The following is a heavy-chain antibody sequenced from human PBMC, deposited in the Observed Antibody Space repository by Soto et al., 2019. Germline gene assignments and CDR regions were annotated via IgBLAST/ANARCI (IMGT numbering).Heavy chain of an antibody. CDR2: IIPIFGTA. CDR1: GGTFSSYA. Sequence: SVKVSCKASGGTFSSYAISWVRQAPGQGLEWMGGIIPIFGTANYAQKFQGRVTITADESTSTAYMELSSLRSEDTAVYYCARDYYDSSGYSGHGYWGQGTLVTVSS. J-gene: IGHJ4*02. D-gene: IGHD3-22*01. V-gene: IGHV1-69*13. CDR3: ARDYYDSSGYSGHGY.